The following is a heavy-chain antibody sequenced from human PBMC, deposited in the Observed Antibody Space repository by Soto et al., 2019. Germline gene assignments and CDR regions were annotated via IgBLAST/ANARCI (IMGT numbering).Heavy chain of an antibody. CDR2: TYYRSKWYN. V-gene: IGHV6-1*01. CDR3: ARGDSSSWSYYYYGMDV. D-gene: IGHD6-13*01. CDR1: GDSVSSNSAA. J-gene: IGHJ6*02. Sequence: SQTLSLTCAISGDSVSSNSAAWNWIRQSPSRGLEWLGRTYYRSKWYNDYAVSVKSRITINPDTSKNQFSLQLNSVTPEDTAVYYCARGDSSSWSYYYYGMDVWGHGTTVTVSS.